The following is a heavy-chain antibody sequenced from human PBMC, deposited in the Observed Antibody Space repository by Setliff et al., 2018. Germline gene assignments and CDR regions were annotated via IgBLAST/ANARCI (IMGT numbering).Heavy chain of an antibody. D-gene: IGHD2-21*01. V-gene: IGHV5-51*01. J-gene: IGHJ5*02. CDR3: ARRGERFFNWFDP. CDR1: GYSFSNFW. Sequence: GESLKISCKGSGYSFSNFWIAWVRQTPGKGLEWMGTIYPGNADTRYSPSFQGQVTISTDTSINTAFLQWNNLKASDTAVYYCARRGERFFNWFDPWGQGALVTVSS. CDR2: IYPGNADT.